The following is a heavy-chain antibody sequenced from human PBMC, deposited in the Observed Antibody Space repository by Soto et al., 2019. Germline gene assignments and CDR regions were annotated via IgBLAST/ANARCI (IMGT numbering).Heavy chain of an antibody. V-gene: IGHV3-23*01. CDR2: ISGSGGST. D-gene: IGHD6-6*01. Sequence: PGGSLRLSCAASGFTFSSYAMTWVRQAPGKGLEWVSSISGSGGSTYYADSVKGRFTISRDNAKNSLYLQMNSLRAEDTDVYYCARQYSSPSVALWGQGTLLPVSS. J-gene: IGHJ4*02. CDR1: GFTFSSYA. CDR3: ARQYSSPSVAL.